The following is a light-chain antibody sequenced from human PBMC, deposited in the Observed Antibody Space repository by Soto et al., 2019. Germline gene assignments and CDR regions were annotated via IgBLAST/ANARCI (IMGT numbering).Light chain of an antibody. Sequence: QSALTQPRSVSGSPGQSVAISCTGTSSDVGGYKYVSWYQQHPGKAPKLIIYDVSERPSGVPDRFSGSKSGNTASLTVSRLQAEDEADYYGSSYAGSYTLGAFGGGTKLTVL. V-gene: IGLV2-11*01. CDR1: SSDVGGYKY. CDR2: DVS. J-gene: IGLJ2*01. CDR3: SSYAGSYTLGA.